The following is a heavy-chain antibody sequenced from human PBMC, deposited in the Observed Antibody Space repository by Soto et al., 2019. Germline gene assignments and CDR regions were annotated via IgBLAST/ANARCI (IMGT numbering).Heavy chain of an antibody. J-gene: IGHJ4*02. Sequence: HVQLQESGPGLVQPSETLSLTCTVSGDSISGYYWTWIRQTPGEGLEWIVFIYYTGYTYYNPSLPSRLTHSVDTSKHRFSLNLTSVTAIDPAMYYCARHGSRDAVRFDYWGQGILVAVSS. CDR1: GDSISGYY. CDR2: IYYTGYT. CDR3: ARHGSRDAVRFDY. D-gene: IGHD6-19*01. V-gene: IGHV4-59*08.